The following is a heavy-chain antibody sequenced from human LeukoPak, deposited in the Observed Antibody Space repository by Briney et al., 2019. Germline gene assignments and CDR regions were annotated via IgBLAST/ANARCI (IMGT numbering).Heavy chain of an antibody. CDR1: GFTFSRYW. CDR2: IKQDGSAK. CDR3: ARGGDDDFDLGDY. D-gene: IGHD4-17*01. J-gene: IGHJ4*02. V-gene: IGHV3-7*01. Sequence: GGSLRLSCAASGFTFSRYWMSWVRQAPGKGLEWVANIKQDGSAKYYVDSVKGRFTISRDNAKNSMYLQMNSLRAEDTDVYYCARGGDDDFDLGDYWGQGTLVTVSS.